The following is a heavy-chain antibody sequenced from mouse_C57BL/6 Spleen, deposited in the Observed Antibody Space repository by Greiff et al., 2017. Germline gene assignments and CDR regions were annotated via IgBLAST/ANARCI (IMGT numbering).Heavy chain of an antibody. Sequence: QVQLQQPGAELVKPGASVKLSCKASGYTFTSYWMQWVKQRPGQGLEWIGKIDPSDSYTNYNQKFKGKVTLTVATSSSTDYMELNSLTSEDSAVYYCATPAGTKDYWGQGTTLTISS. D-gene: IGHD4-1*01. CDR2: IDPSDSYT. CDR1: GYTFTSYW. CDR3: ATPAGTKDY. J-gene: IGHJ2*01. V-gene: IGHV1-50*01.